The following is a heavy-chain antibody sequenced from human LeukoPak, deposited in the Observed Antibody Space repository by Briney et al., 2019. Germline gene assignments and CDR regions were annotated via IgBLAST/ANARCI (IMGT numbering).Heavy chain of an antibody. CDR1: GYTFTSYG. V-gene: IGHV1-18*01. CDR3: ARHGESSSSWHVFDY. Sequence: ASVKVSCKASGYTFTSYGISWVRQAPGQGLEWMGWISAYNGNTNYAQKLQGRVTMTTDTSTSTAYMELRSLRSDDTAVYYCARHGESSSSWHVFDYWGQGTLVTVSS. D-gene: IGHD6-13*01. CDR2: ISAYNGNT. J-gene: IGHJ4*02.